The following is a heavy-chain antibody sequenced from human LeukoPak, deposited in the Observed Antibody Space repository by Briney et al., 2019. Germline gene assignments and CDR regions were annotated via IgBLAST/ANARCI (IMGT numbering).Heavy chain of an antibody. V-gene: IGHV1-46*01. CDR1: GYTFTSYY. D-gene: IGHD3-10*01. CDR2: INPSGGST. Sequence: ASVKVSCKASGYTFTSYYMHWVRQAPGQGLEWMGIINPSGGSTSYAQKFQGRVTMTRDMSTSTVYMELSSLRSEDTAVYYCARDSVPYYYGSGSFDYWGQGVLVTVSS. CDR3: ARDSVPYYYGSGSFDY. J-gene: IGHJ4*02.